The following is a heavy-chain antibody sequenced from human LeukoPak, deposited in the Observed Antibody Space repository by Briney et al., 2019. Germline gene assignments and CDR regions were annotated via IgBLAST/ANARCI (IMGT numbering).Heavy chain of an antibody. J-gene: IGHJ4*02. CDR1: GFTFRSYA. Sequence: GGSLRLSCAATGFTFRSYAMSWLRQAPGKGLEWVSSISGSGGSTYYADSVKGRFTISRDNSKNTLYLQMNSLRVDDTAVYYCAKAAYVCELLASYFDYWGQGTLVTVSS. D-gene: IGHD1-26*01. CDR3: AKAAYVCELLASYFDY. CDR2: ISGSGGST. V-gene: IGHV3-23*01.